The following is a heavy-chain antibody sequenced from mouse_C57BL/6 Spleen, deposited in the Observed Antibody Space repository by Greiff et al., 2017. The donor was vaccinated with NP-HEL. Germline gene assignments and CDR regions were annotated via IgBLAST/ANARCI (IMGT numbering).Heavy chain of an antibody. V-gene: IGHV1-18*01. CDR3: ARGRRGFAY. J-gene: IGHJ3*01. D-gene: IGHD2-12*01. CDR2: INPNNGGT. Sequence: VQLQQSGPELVKPGASVKISCKASGYTFTDYNMDWVKQSHGKSLEWIGDINPNNGGTSYNQKFKGKATLTVDKSSSTAYMELRSLTSEDTAVYYCARGRRGFAYWGQGTLVTVSA. CDR1: GYTFTDYN.